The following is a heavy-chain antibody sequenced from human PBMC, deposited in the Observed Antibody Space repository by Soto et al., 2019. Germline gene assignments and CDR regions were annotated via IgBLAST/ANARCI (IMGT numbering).Heavy chain of an antibody. V-gene: IGHV3-9*01. CDR2: ISSDGDTI. CDR3: TKGGYDLIYYFGMDV. Sequence: EVQLIESGGGWVQPGTSLRVSCVASGFTFHEYAIHWVRQAPGKGLEWVTGISSDGDTIAYADSVQGRFTVFRDNAKNSLYLQMNSLRAESTALYYCTKGGYDLIYYFGMDVWGQGSPVTVSS. D-gene: IGHD5-12*01. CDR1: GFTFHEYA. J-gene: IGHJ6*02.